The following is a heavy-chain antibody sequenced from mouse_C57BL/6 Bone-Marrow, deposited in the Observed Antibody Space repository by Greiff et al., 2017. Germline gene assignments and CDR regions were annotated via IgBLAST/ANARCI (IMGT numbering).Heavy chain of an antibody. CDR2: FYPGDGDT. V-gene: IGHV1-80*01. CDR3: ARDCDYFDY. Sequence: VNVVESGAELVKPGASVKISCKVSGYAFSTYWMNWVKQRPGKGLEWIGQFYPGDGDTNYNGKFKGKATLTADKSSSTAYMQLSRLTSADSAVYFCARDCDYFDYWGQGTTLTVSS. CDR1: GYAFSTYW. J-gene: IGHJ2*01.